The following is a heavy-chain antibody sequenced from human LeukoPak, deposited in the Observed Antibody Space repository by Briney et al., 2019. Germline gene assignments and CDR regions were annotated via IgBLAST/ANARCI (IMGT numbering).Heavy chain of an antibody. CDR1: GFTFSSYW. D-gene: IGHD3-10*01. V-gene: IGHV3-7*01. Sequence: GGSLRLSCAASGFTFSSYWMSWVRQAPGKGLEWVANTKQDGSEQYYVDSVKGRFTISRDNAKNSLSLQMNSLRAEDTAVYYCARPLMYYYGSETYFWFDPWGQGTLVTVSS. CDR2: TKQDGSEQ. J-gene: IGHJ5*02. CDR3: ARPLMYYYGSETYFWFDP.